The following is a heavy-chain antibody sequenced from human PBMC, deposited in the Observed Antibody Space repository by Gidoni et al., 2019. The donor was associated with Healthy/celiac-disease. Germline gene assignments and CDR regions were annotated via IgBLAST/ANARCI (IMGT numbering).Heavy chain of an antibody. CDR2: IWYDGSNK. J-gene: IGHJ4*02. CDR1: GVHFSRYS. CDR3: ARDPHYTAMGVFDY. V-gene: IGHV3-33*01. Sequence: QVQLVESGGGVVQPGRSLRLSCAASGVHFSRYSLHLVLQAPGKGLARVAVIWYDGSNKDYADAVKGRFTISRDNSKNTLYLQMNSLRAEDTAVYYCARDPHYTAMGVFDYWGQGTLVTVSS. D-gene: IGHD5-18*01.